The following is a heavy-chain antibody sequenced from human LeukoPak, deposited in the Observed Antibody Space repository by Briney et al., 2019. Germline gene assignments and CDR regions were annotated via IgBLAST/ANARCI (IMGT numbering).Heavy chain of an antibody. CDR1: GFTFSGSA. Sequence: GGSLRLSCAASGFTFSGSAMHWVRQASGKGREWVGRIRSKANSYATAYAASVKGRFTISRDDSKNTAYLQMNSLKTEDTAVYYCTRPSIVGATRQGRYYGMDVWGQGTTVTVSS. V-gene: IGHV3-73*01. CDR2: IRSKANSYAT. CDR3: TRPSIVGATRQGRYYGMDV. D-gene: IGHD1-26*01. J-gene: IGHJ6*02.